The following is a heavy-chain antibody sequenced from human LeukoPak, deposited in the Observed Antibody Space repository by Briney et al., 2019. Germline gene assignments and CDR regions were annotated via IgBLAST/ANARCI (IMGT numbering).Heavy chain of an antibody. Sequence: ASVKVSCKASGYTFTSYDINWVRQATGQGPEWMGWMNPNSGNTGYAQKFQGRVTITRNTSISTAYMDLSSLRSEDTAVYYCARGAPDFWSVYYVDVWGKGTTVTVSS. CDR3: ARGAPDFWSVYYVDV. J-gene: IGHJ6*03. D-gene: IGHD3-3*01. CDR2: MNPNSGNT. CDR1: GYTFTSYD. V-gene: IGHV1-8*03.